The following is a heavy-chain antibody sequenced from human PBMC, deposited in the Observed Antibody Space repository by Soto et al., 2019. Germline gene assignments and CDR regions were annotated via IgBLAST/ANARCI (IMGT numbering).Heavy chain of an antibody. CDR1: GGFSSHYY. Sequence: QVQLQESGPGLVKPSETLSLTCTVSGGFSSHYYWSWIRQPPGKELERIGYIYHIGTTNYNPSIERRVTLSVDTSKNEFSLRLNSVTAADTAVYYCARRYSSGSYDVFDIWGQGTMVTVSS. CDR3: ARRYSSGSYDVFDI. D-gene: IGHD6-19*01. V-gene: IGHV4-59*01. CDR2: IYHIGTT. J-gene: IGHJ3*02.